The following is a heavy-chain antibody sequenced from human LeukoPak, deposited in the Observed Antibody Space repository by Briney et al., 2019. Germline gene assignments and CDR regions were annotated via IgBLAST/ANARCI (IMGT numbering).Heavy chain of an antibody. V-gene: IGHV3-21*01. CDR3: ASGGYALGIRKDPFDY. CDR2: ISSSSYI. D-gene: IGHD7-27*01. CDR1: GFTFSSYS. J-gene: IGHJ4*02. Sequence: GGSLRLSCAASGFTFSSYSMNWVRQAPGKGLEWVSSISSSSYIYYADSEKGRFTISRDNAKNSLYLQMNSLRAEDTAVYYCASGGYALGIRKDPFDYWGQGTLVTVSS.